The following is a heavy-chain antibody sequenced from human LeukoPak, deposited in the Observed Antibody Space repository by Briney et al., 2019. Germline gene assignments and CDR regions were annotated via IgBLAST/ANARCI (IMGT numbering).Heavy chain of an antibody. J-gene: IGHJ4*02. D-gene: IGHD2/OR15-2a*01. CDR1: GIILINYA. Sequence: PGGSLRLSCVVSGIILINYAMHWVRQAPGKGLEWVSYISERGGSTTYADSVRGRFTISRDTSLNTLYLQMNNLRAEDTPVYFWAKRGVVIRRLLVIGYHEEAYHYDFWGQGVLVTVSS. CDR3: AKRGVVIRRLLVIGYHEEAYHYDF. CDR2: ISERGGST. V-gene: IGHV3-23*01.